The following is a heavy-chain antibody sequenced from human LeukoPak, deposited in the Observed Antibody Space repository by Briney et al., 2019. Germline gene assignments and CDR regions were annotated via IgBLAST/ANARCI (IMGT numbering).Heavy chain of an antibody. CDR3: ARHYYSNYYFDY. CDR2: IYYSGST. Sequence: SETLSLTCTVSGGSISSSSYYWGWIRQPPGKGLEWIGGIYYSGSTYYNPSFKSRVTISVDTSKNQFSLKLNSVTAADTAVYYCARHYYSNYYFDYWGQGTLVTVSS. CDR1: GGSISSSSYY. D-gene: IGHD4-11*01. J-gene: IGHJ4*02. V-gene: IGHV4-39*01.